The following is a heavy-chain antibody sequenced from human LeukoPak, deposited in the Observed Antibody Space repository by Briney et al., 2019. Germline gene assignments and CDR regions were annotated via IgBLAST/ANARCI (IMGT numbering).Heavy chain of an antibody. CDR2: ISSTGST. CDR3: ARDPATVTKGFDI. J-gene: IGHJ3*02. CDR1: DDSFCSHY. V-gene: IGHV4-59*11. D-gene: IGHD4-17*01. Sequence: SETLSLTCSVSDDSFCSHYCTSIPQGPGKGLEWSGYISSTGSTNYNPSPKSRVTISVDTSKQQFSLTMTSVTAADTAVYYCARDPATVTKGFDIWGQGTMVTVSS.